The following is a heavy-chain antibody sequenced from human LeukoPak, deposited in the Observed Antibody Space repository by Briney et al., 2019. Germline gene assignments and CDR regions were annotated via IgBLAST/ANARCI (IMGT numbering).Heavy chain of an antibody. CDR1: GFSLSTSGMC. Sequence: SGPTLANPTQTLTLTCTFSGFSLSTSGMCVSWIRQPPGKALEWLARIDWDDDKYYSTSLKTRLTISKDTSKNQVVLTMTNMDPVDTATYYCARNPHYYYGMDVWGQGTTVTVSS. J-gene: IGHJ6*02. V-gene: IGHV2-70*11. CDR2: IDWDDDK. CDR3: ARNPHYYYGMDV.